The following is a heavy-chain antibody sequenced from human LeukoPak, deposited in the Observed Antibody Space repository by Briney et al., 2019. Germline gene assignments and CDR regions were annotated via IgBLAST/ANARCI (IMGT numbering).Heavy chain of an antibody. Sequence: GSLRLSCAASGFTFSSYWMHWVRQAPGKGLVWVSRISTDGSSTTYADSVKGRFTISRDNAKNTLYLEMNSLRAEDTAVYYCARDRYCTTTRCSDYWGQGTLVTVSS. CDR3: ARDRYCTTTRCSDY. CDR2: ISTDGSST. D-gene: IGHD2-2*01. CDR1: GFTFSSYW. V-gene: IGHV3-74*03. J-gene: IGHJ4*02.